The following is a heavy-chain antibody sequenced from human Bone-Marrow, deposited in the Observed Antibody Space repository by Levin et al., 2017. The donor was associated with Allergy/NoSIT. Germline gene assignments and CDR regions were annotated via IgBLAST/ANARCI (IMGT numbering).Heavy chain of an antibody. D-gene: IGHD2-2*01. CDR1: GGSISSSSYY. CDR3: ARHEGYCSSTSCYLFDY. Sequence: SCTVSGGSISSSSYYWGWIRQPPGKGLEWIGSIYYSGSTYYNPSLKSRVTISVDTSKNQFSLKLSSVTAADTAVYYCARHEGYCSSTSCYLFDYWGQGTLVTVSS. V-gene: IGHV4-39*01. J-gene: IGHJ4*02. CDR2: IYYSGST.